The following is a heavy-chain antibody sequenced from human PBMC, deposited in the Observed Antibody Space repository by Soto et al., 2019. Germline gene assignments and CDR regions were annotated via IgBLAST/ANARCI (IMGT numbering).Heavy chain of an antibody. J-gene: IGHJ6*02. CDR1: GYTFTDYY. Sequence: QVQLVPSGAEVKKPGASVKVSCKASGYTFTDYYMHWVRQAPGQGLEWMGWINPNSGGTNYAQKFQSWVTMTRDTSISTAYMELSRLKSDDTAVYYCARTLSSTYYGMDVWGQGTTVTVSS. CDR3: ARTLSSTYYGMDV. CDR2: INPNSGGT. V-gene: IGHV1-2*04.